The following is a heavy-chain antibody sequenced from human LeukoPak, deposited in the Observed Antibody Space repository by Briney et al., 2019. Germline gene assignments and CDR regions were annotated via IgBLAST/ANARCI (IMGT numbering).Heavy chain of an antibody. CDR2: ISGSGGST. CDR1: RFTFSSYA. CDR3: AKAGLDYYYYGMDV. Sequence: PGGSLRLSCAASRFTFSSYAMSWVRQAPGKGLEWVSAISGSGGSTYYADSVKGRFTISRDNSKNTLYLQMNSLRAEDTAVYYCAKAGLDYYYYGMDVWGQGTTVTVSS. J-gene: IGHJ6*02. V-gene: IGHV3-23*01. D-gene: IGHD6-19*01.